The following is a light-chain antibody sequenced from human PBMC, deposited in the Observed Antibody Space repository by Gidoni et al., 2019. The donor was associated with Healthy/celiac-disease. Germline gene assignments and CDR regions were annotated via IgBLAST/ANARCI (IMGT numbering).Light chain of an antibody. CDR1: QGISSA. Sequence: AIQLTQSPSSLSASVGDRVTLTCRARQGISSALAWYQQKPGKAPKLLIYDASSLESGVPSRFSGSGSGTDFTLTISSLQPEDFATYYGQQFNSYPLTFGGGTKVEIK. V-gene: IGKV1-13*02. CDR2: DAS. CDR3: QQFNSYPLT. J-gene: IGKJ4*01.